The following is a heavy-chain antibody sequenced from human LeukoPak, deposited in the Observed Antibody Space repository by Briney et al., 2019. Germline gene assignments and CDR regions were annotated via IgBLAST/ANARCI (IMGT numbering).Heavy chain of an antibody. CDR2: ISSSSSYI. CDR1: GFTFSSYS. J-gene: IGHJ4*02. V-gene: IGHV3-21*01. CDR3: ARGRGAQMATIFDY. Sequence: PGGSLRLSCAASGFTFSSYSMNWVRQAPGKGLEWVSSISSSSSYIYYADSAKGRFTISRDNAKNSLYLQMNSLRAEDTAVYYCARGRGAQMATIFDYWGQGTLVTVSS. D-gene: IGHD5-24*01.